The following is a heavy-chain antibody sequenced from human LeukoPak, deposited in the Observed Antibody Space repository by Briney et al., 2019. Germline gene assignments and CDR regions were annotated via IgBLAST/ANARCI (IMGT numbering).Heavy chain of an antibody. Sequence: GGSLRLSCAASGFTFDDYAMHWVRQAPGKGLEWVSGISWNSGSIGYADSVKGRFTISRDNAKNSLYLQMNSLRAEDTAVYYCATYYDFWSGYDPPDYWGQGALVTVSS. CDR1: GFTFDDYA. D-gene: IGHD3-3*01. CDR3: ATYYDFWSGYDPPDY. CDR2: ISWNSGSI. V-gene: IGHV3-9*01. J-gene: IGHJ4*02.